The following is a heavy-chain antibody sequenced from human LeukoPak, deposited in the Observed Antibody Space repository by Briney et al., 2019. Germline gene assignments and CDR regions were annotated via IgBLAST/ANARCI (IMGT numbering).Heavy chain of an antibody. Sequence: GESLKISCKGSGYSFISYWIGWVRQLAGKGVEWMGIIYPGDSDTRYSPTFQGQVTISADKSISTAYLQWSSLKASDTAMYYCARHEAPLLWFGELSYAFDIWGQGTMVTVSS. J-gene: IGHJ3*02. V-gene: IGHV5-51*01. CDR2: IYPGDSDT. CDR3: ARHEAPLLWFGELSYAFDI. CDR1: GYSFISYW. D-gene: IGHD3-10*01.